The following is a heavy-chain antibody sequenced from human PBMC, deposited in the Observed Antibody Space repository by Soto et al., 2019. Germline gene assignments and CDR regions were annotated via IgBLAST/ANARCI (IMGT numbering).Heavy chain of an antibody. D-gene: IGHD2-15*01. Sequence: GGSLRLSCAASGFTFSSYGMHWVRQAPGKGLEWVAVIWYDGSNKYYADSVKGRFTISRDNSKNTLYLQMNSLRAEDTAAYYCARAGRARYCSGGSCRGRYYYYGMDVWGQGTTVTVSS. CDR1: GFTFSSYG. J-gene: IGHJ6*02. CDR2: IWYDGSNK. CDR3: ARAGRARYCSGGSCRGRYYYYGMDV. V-gene: IGHV3-33*01.